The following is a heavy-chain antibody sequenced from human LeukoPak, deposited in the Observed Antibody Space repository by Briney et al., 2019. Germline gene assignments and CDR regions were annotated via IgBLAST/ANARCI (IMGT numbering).Heavy chain of an antibody. V-gene: IGHV4-61*01. CDR2: TYYNGDT. D-gene: IGHD5-18*01. CDR3: ARVLRAASWRSYDY. CDR1: GGSVSNSLYY. J-gene: IGHJ4*02. Sequence: PSETLSLTCTVSGGSVSNSLYYWRWIRQPPGTGLEWLGYTYYNGDTNYNPSLKSRVIISIDTSSNQFSLRLNSMTAADTAVYYCARVLRAASWRSYDYWGQGSLVTVSS.